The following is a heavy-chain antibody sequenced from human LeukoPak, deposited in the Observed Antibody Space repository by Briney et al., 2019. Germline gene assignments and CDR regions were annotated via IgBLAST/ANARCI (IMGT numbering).Heavy chain of an antibody. Sequence: SETLSLTCAVYGGSFSGYYWSWIRQPPGKGLEWIGEINHSGSTNYSPSLKSRVTISVDTSKNQFSLKLSSVTAADTAVYYCSRERYPIQLMGGGYYFDYWGQGTLVTVSS. V-gene: IGHV4-34*01. CDR2: INHSGST. J-gene: IGHJ4*02. CDR1: GGSFSGYY. CDR3: SRERYPIQLMGGGYYFDY. D-gene: IGHD5-18*01.